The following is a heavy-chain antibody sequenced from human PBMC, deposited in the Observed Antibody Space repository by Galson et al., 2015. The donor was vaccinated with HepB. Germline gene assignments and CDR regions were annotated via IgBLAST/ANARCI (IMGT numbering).Heavy chain of an antibody. Sequence: SLRLSCAASGFTFSGYDMHWVRQAPGKGLEWVAVISYDGSSKYYADSVKGRFTVSKEIPENTLYLQMNSLRVEDTAVYYCARDPSSWRFDYWGQGTLVTVS. J-gene: IGHJ4*02. V-gene: IGHV3-30-3*01. CDR1: GFTFSGYD. CDR3: ARDPSSWRFDY. D-gene: IGHD6-13*01. CDR2: ISYDGSSK.